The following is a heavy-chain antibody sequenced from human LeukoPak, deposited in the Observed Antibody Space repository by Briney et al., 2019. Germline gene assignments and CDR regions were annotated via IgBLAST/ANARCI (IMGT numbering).Heavy chain of an antibody. CDR3: ARAGGWLVRKGYFDY. Sequence: SETLSLTCTVSGGSISSYYWSWIRQPPGKGLEWIGYIYYSGSTNYNPSLKSRVTISVDTSKNQFSLKLSSVTAADTAVYYCARAGGWLVRKGYFDYWGQGTLVTVSS. J-gene: IGHJ4*02. V-gene: IGHV4-59*01. CDR1: GGSISSYY. D-gene: IGHD6-19*01. CDR2: IYYSGST.